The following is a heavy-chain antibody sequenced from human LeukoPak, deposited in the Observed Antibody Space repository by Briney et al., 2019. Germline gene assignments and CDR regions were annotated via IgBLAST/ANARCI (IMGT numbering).Heavy chain of an antibody. CDR1: GFTFSTYA. J-gene: IGHJ4*02. CDR2: ISYDGSNK. D-gene: IGHD3-16*02. Sequence: PGGSLRLSCAASGFTFSTYAMDWVRQAPGKGLEWVAVISYDGSNKYYADSVKGRFTISRDNSKNTLYLQMNSLRAEDTAVYYCAANYVWGSYREDYWGQGTLVTVSS. CDR3: AANYVWGSYREDY. V-gene: IGHV3-30-3*01.